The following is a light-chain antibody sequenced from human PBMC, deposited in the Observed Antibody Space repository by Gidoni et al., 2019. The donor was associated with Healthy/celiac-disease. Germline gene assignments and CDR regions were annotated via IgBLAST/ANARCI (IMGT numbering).Light chain of an antibody. Sequence: SSELTPDPAVSVALGQTVRITCQGDSLRSYYASWYQQKPGQAPVLVIYGKNNRPPGIPDRFSGSSSGNTASLTITGAQAEDEADYYCNSRDSSGNHLVFGGGTKLTVL. V-gene: IGLV3-19*01. CDR3: NSRDSSGNHLV. CDR1: SLRSYY. CDR2: GKN. J-gene: IGLJ2*01.